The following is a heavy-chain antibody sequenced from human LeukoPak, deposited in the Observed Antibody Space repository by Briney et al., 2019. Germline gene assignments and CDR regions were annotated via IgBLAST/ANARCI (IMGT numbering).Heavy chain of an antibody. J-gene: IGHJ4*02. CDR1: DGSINNYY. Sequence: SETLSLTCTVSDGSINNYYWSWIRQSPGKGLEWIGYIYYSGSTNYNPSLKSRVTISVDTSKNQFSLKLSSVTAADTAVYYCARETYYYGSGSYSGFDYWGQGTLVTVSS. CDR3: ARETYYYGSGSYSGFDY. CDR2: IYYSGST. V-gene: IGHV4-59*01. D-gene: IGHD3-10*01.